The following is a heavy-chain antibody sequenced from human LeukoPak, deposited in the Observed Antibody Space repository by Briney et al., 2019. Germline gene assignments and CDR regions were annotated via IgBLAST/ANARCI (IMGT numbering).Heavy chain of an antibody. Sequence: SETLSLTCTVPGGSISSYYWSWIRQPPGKGLEWIGYIYYSGSTNYNPSLKSRVTISVDTSKNQFSLKLSSVTAADTAVYYCARQSQGFSVDYYGSGSYFDYWGQGTLVTVSS. CDR2: IYYSGST. CDR3: ARQSQGFSVDYYGSGSYFDY. V-gene: IGHV4-59*08. CDR1: GGSISSYY. D-gene: IGHD3-10*01. J-gene: IGHJ4*02.